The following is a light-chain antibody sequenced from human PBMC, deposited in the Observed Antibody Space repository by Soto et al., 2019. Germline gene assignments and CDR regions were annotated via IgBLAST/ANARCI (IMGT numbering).Light chain of an antibody. Sequence: ALQMTQSPSSLSASVGDRVTITCRASQGIRNDLGWYQQKPGKAPKLLIYATSSLQSGVPSRFSGSGSGTDFTLTISSLQPEDFATYYCLQDYNYPLTFGQGTKLEIK. V-gene: IGKV1-6*01. CDR1: QGIRND. CDR3: LQDYNYPLT. J-gene: IGKJ2*01. CDR2: ATS.